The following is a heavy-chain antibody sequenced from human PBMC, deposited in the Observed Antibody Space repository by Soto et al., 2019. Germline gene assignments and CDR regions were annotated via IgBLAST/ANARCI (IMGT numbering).Heavy chain of an antibody. CDR3: AKDRFTSTVRKYWFFDL. J-gene: IGHJ2*01. CDR2: ISGGDGDT. CDR1: GFTFTNYA. V-gene: IGHV3-23*01. D-gene: IGHD3-10*01. Sequence: EVQPLESGGGLVKPGGSLRLSCAASGFTFTNYAMTWVRQAPGKGLEWVSSISGGDGDTSYADSVKGRFTISRDNSENTMFLQMNSLRPDDTAVYYCAKDRFTSTVRKYWFFDLWGRGTLVTVSS.